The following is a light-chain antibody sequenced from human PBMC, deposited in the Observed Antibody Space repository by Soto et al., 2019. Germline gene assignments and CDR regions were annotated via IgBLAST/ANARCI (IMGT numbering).Light chain of an antibody. V-gene: IGKV3-15*01. J-gene: IGKJ4*01. Sequence: ENLMSQSPATQYISPGEGATLSCKASQNVYNNLAWYQQRPGQPPRLLIYDASTRATGISARFSGSGYGTEFTLTISSLQSEDFAVYFCQQCRNWPLTFGGGTKVDIK. CDR2: DAS. CDR1: QNVYNN. CDR3: QQCRNWPLT.